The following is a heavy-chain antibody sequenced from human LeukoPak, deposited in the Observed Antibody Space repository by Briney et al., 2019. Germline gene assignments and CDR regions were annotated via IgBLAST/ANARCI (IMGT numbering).Heavy chain of an antibody. CDR1: GFTFSSYA. D-gene: IGHD3-10*01. J-gene: IGHJ4*02. V-gene: IGHV3-30*04. CDR2: ISFDGTDA. Sequence: GGSLRLSCAASGFTFSSYAIHWVRQAPGKGLEWVAVISFDGTDAFYADSVKGRFTISRDNSKNALYLQMNSLRAEDTAVYYCAKEELGDGYFDYWGQGTLVTVSS. CDR3: AKEELGDGYFDY.